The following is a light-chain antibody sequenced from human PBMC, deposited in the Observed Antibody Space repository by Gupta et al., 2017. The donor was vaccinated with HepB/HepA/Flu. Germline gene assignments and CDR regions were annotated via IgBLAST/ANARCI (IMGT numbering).Light chain of an antibody. CDR3: QQYGSPPRT. CDR2: GVS. V-gene: IGKV3-20*01. Sequence: EIVLTQSPGTLSLSLGEKATLSCRASRSINSNFLAWYQQKPGQAPSLLIYGVSTRATGIPDRFSGSGSGTDFTLIISRLEPEDFAVYYCQQYGSPPRTFGQGTKVEIK. J-gene: IGKJ1*01. CDR1: RSINSNF.